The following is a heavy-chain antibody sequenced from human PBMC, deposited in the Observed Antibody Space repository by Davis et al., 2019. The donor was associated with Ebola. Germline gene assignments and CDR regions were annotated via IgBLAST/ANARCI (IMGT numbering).Heavy chain of an antibody. D-gene: IGHD4-17*01. V-gene: IGHV3-33*01. Sequence: GESLKISCAASGFTFSSYGMHWVRQAPGKGLEWVAVIWYDGSNKYYADSVKGRFTISRDNSKNTLYLQMNSLRAEDTAVYYCARGGLSVTTQFDYWGQGTLVTVSS. CDR2: IWYDGSNK. CDR3: ARGGLSVTTQFDY. CDR1: GFTFSSYG. J-gene: IGHJ4*02.